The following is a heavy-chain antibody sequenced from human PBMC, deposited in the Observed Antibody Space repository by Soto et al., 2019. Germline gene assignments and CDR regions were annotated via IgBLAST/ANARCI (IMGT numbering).Heavy chain of an antibody. J-gene: IGHJ4*02. CDR3: ARNYYDSSGYYYTPFD. CDR2: IYYSGST. Sequence: SETLSLTCTVSGGSISSYYWSWIRQPPGKGLEWIGYIYYSGSTNYNPSLKSRVTISVDTSKNQFSLKLSSVTAADTAVYYCARNYYDSSGYYYTPFDWGQGTLVTVSS. CDR1: GGSISSYY. V-gene: IGHV4-59*01. D-gene: IGHD3-22*01.